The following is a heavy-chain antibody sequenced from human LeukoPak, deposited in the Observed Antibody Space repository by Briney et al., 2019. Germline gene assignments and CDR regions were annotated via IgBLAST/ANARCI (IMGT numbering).Heavy chain of an antibody. J-gene: IGHJ4*02. D-gene: IGHD1-26*01. CDR3: VRDRGGSYSETAY. V-gene: IGHV3-48*01. Sequence: GGSLRLSSTVSGFTFNSYSLNWVRQAPGTGLEWGSFISASSSVRYYADFVKGRFTISRDKAQNSTYRQMGSLRTEDPALSYCVRDRGGSYSETAYWGEGSLVTVSA. CDR1: GFTFNSYS. CDR2: ISASSSVR.